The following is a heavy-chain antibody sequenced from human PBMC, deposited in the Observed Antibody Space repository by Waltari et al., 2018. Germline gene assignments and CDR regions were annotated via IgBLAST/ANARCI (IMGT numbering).Heavy chain of an antibody. Sequence: QVQLQQSGPGLVKPSQTLSLTCAISGHRVSRKRCAWNWIRQSPSRGLEWLGRTFYRSKWYYDDAISVKSRITSNAETSKNHFFLQLNSVTPEDTAVYYCARGRDSAFDYWGQGTLVTVSS. CDR3: ARGRDSAFDY. CDR2: TFYRSKWYY. CDR1: GHRVSRKRCA. V-gene: IGHV6-1*01. J-gene: IGHJ4*02. D-gene: IGHD3-10*01.